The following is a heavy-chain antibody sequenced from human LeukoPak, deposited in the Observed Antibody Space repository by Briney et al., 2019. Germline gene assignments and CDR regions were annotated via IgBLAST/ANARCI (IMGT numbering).Heavy chain of an antibody. CDR1: GGSISSYY. Sequence: PSETLSLTCTVSGGSISSYYWSWIRQPPGKGLEWIGYIYYSGSTNYNPSLKSRVTISVDTSKNQFSLKLSSVTAADTAVYYCARHNRADIWFGESRYFDRWGRGTLVTVS. V-gene: IGHV4-59*08. J-gene: IGHJ2*01. CDR2: IYYSGST. CDR3: ARHNRADIWFGESRYFDR. D-gene: IGHD3-10*01.